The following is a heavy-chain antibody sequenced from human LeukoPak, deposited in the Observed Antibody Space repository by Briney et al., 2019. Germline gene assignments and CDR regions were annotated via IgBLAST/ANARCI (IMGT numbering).Heavy chain of an antibody. D-gene: IGHD3-10*01. Sequence: ASVKVSCKASGYTLTSYDINWVRQATGQGLEWMGWMNPNSGNTGYAQKFQGRVTMTRNTSISTAYMELSSLRSEDTAVYYCASGYYYGSGRPYYYMDVWGKGTTVTVSS. CDR3: ASGYYYGSGRPYYYMDV. CDR2: MNPNSGNT. CDR1: GYTLTSYD. J-gene: IGHJ6*03. V-gene: IGHV1-8*01.